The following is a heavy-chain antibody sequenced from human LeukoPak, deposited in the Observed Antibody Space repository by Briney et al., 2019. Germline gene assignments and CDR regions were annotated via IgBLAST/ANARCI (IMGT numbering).Heavy chain of an antibody. CDR2: IYSGGTT. CDR3: ARERSSGWSDY. J-gene: IGHJ4*02. D-gene: IGHD6-19*01. V-gene: IGHV3-53*01. Sequence: PGGSLRLSCAASGFTVSSSYMSWVRQAPGKGLEWVSVIYSGGTTYYADSVKGRFTVSRDNAKNTLYLQMNSLIAEDTAVYYCARERSSGWSDYWGQGTLVTVSS. CDR1: GFTVSSSY.